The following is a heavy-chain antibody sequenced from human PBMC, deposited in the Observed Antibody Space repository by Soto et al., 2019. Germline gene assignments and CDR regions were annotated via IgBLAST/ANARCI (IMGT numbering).Heavy chain of an antibody. CDR2: IFPLTDIP. Sequence: QVQLVQSGTEVKKPGFSVKVSCKASGGTFRNYPINWVRQAPGQGLEWMGSIFPLTDIPDYAQNFQARLTISADKSKSTAYMELSSLTSDDTAMYFCARGPLVVLNYFESWGQGTLVTVSS. J-gene: IGHJ4*02. CDR3: ARGPLVVLNYFES. CDR1: GGTFRNYP. V-gene: IGHV1-69*02.